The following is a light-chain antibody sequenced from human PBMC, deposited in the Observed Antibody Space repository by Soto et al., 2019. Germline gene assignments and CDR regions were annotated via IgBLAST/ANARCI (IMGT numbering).Light chain of an antibody. CDR1: SSDVGGYNE. Sequence: QSALTQPRSVSGSPGQSVTISCTGTSSDVGGYNEVSWHQLHPGKAPKHIFYDVNRRPSGVPGRLSASKSGNTASLTISGLQAEDEDYYYCASYAGNYLFVFGAGTKLTVL. V-gene: IGLV2-11*01. J-gene: IGLJ1*01. CDR2: DVN. CDR3: ASYAGNYLFV.